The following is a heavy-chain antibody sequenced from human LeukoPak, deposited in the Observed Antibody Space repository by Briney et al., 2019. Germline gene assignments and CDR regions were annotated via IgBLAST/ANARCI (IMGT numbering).Heavy chain of an antibody. J-gene: IGHJ4*02. V-gene: IGHV1-69*04. CDR3: ARVGRGYCSGGSCSHFDY. CDR1: GGTFSSYA. D-gene: IGHD2-15*01. CDR2: IIPILGIA. Sequence: SVKVSCKASGGTFSSYAISWVRQAPGQGLAWMGRIIPILGIANYAQKFQGRVTITADKSTSTAYMELSSLRSEDTAVYYCARVGRGYCSGGSCSHFDYWGQGTLVTVSS.